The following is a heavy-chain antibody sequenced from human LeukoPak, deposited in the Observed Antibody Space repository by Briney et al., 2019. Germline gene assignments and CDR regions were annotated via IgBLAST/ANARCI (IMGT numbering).Heavy chain of an antibody. D-gene: IGHD3-22*01. CDR2: ISDIGSI. Sequence: SETLSLTCTVSGGSISSYYWSWIRQPPGKGLEWIAYISDIGSINYNPSLKSRVTISVDTSKNQFSLKLSSVTAADTAVYYCAREARGRYDSSGYYGYWGQGTLVTVSS. CDR3: AREARGRYDSSGYYGY. CDR1: GGSISSYY. J-gene: IGHJ4*02. V-gene: IGHV4-59*12.